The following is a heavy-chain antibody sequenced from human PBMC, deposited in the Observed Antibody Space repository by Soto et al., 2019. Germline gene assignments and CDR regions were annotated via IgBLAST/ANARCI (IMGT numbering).Heavy chain of an antibody. V-gene: IGHV4-30-4*01. J-gene: IGHJ5*01. Sequence: TLSLTCSVSGDSISNLDYFWAWVRQPPGQALEYIGYIYKSATTYYNPSFESRVAISVDTSKSQFSLNVTSVTAADTAVYFCARGRYCLTGRCFPNWFDSWGQGALVTVSS. CDR1: GDSISNLDYF. CDR3: ARGRYCLTGRCFPNWFDS. CDR2: IYKSATT. D-gene: IGHD7-27*01.